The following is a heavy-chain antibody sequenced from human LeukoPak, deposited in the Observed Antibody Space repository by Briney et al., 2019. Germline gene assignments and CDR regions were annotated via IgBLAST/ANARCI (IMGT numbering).Heavy chain of an antibody. D-gene: IGHD5-18*01. V-gene: IGHV3-30*18. Sequence: GGSLRLSCAASGFTFSRYGMHWVRQAPGKGLEWVAVISYDGSNKYYADSVKGRFTISRDNSKNTLYLQMNSLRAEDTAVYYCAKDSPGYSYGYGKFDYWGQGTLVTVSS. CDR3: AKDSPGYSYGYGKFDY. CDR1: GFTFSRYG. J-gene: IGHJ4*02. CDR2: ISYDGSNK.